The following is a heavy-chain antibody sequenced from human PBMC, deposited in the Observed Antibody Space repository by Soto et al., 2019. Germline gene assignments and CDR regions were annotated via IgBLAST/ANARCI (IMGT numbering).Heavy chain of an antibody. CDR3: ARPRYDYGHLNDAFDN. CDR2: IIPIFGTA. J-gene: IGHJ3*02. Sequence: QVQLVQSGAEVKKPGSSVKVSCKASGGTFSSYAISWVRQAPGQGLEWMGGIIPIFGTANYAQKFQGRVTITADESTSTAYMELSSLRSEDTGVYYCARPRYDYGHLNDAFDNWGQGTMVTVSS. CDR1: GGTFSSYA. D-gene: IGHD4-17*01. V-gene: IGHV1-69*01.